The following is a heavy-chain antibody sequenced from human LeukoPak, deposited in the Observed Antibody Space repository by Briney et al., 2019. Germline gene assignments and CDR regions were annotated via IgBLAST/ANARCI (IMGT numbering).Heavy chain of an antibody. Sequence: GRSLRLSCAASGFTFSSYGMHWVRQAPGKGLEWVAVIWYDGSNKYYADSVKGRFTISRDNSKNTLYLQMNSLRAEDTAVYYCAKGRQQWLVYSYMDVWGKGTTVTVSS. CDR1: GFTFSSYG. V-gene: IGHV3-33*06. CDR3: AKGRQQWLVYSYMDV. D-gene: IGHD6-19*01. CDR2: IWYDGSNK. J-gene: IGHJ6*03.